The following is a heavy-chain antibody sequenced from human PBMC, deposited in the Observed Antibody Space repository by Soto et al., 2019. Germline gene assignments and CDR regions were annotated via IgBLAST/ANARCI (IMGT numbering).Heavy chain of an antibody. V-gene: IGHV4-31*03. J-gene: IGHJ5*02. CDR3: ASDYDFWSGYYSA. CDR2: IYYSGST. CDR1: GGSFSSVGYY. Sequence: QVQLQESGPGLVKPSQTLSLTCTVSGGSFSSVGYYWSWIRQHPGKGLEWIGYIYYSGSTYYNPSLKSRVTISVDTSKNQFSLKLSSVTAADTAVYYCASDYDFWSGYYSAWGQGTLVTVSS. D-gene: IGHD3-3*01.